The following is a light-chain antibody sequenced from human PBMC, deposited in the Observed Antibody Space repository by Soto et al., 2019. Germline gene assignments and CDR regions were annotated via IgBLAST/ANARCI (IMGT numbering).Light chain of an antibody. V-gene: IGKV1-5*03. CDR3: QRYNDYQYI. J-gene: IGKJ2*01. Sequence: DIQMTQSPSTLSASVGDRVTITCRASQTISTWLAGYQQKPGKAPKLLIYKATHLQSGVPSRFSGSGSGTEFSLTISSLQPDDFATYYCQRYNDYQYIFGQGTKLEI. CDR2: KAT. CDR1: QTISTW.